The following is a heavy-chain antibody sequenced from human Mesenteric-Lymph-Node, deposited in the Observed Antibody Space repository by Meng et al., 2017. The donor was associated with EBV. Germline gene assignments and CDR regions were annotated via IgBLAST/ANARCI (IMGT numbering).Heavy chain of an antibody. D-gene: IGHD2/OR15-2a*01. Sequence: QITLKGAGPTLMRTTQTLTLTCTLSGFSIGTTGVAVGWIRQPPGQALEWLALIYWDGEKHYSPSLKSRLTITKDTSKNQVILTMTKVYPVDTATYYCAHSFTTSGNWFDYWGQGALVTVSS. V-gene: IGHV2-5*02. J-gene: IGHJ5*01. CDR1: GFSIGTTGVA. CDR3: AHSFTTSGNWFDY. CDR2: IYWDGEK.